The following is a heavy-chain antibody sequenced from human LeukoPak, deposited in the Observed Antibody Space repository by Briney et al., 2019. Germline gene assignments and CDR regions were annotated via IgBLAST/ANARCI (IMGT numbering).Heavy chain of an antibody. J-gene: IGHJ6*03. D-gene: IGHD2-21*01. CDR3: ASSILIYYYYYMDV. Sequence: ASVKVSCKASGYTFTGYYMHWVRQAPGQGLEWMGWINPNSGGTNYAQKLQGGVIMNRDTSIRTAYVELSRLRSADTAVYYCASSILIYYYYYMDVWGKGTTVTVSS. V-gene: IGHV1-2*02. CDR2: INPNSGGT. CDR1: GYTFTGYY.